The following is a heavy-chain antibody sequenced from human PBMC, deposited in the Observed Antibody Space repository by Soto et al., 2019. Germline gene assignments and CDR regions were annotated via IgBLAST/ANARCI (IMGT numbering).Heavy chain of an antibody. J-gene: IGHJ4*02. Sequence: QVQLQESGPRLVKPSETLSLTCTVSGGSMKGYYWTWIRQSPDRGLHWLGFISDIGNTNSDASLKGRLTISLDMSKNQVSLRLTSVTAADTALYYCARGRAIYGEWDYYDYWGQGALVTVSS. D-gene: IGHD1-26*01. CDR3: ARGRAIYGEWDYYDY. V-gene: IGHV4-59*01. CDR1: GGSMKGYY. CDR2: ISDIGNT.